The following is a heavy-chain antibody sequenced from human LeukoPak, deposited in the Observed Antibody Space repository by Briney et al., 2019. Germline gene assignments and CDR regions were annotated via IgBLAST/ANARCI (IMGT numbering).Heavy chain of an antibody. CDR1: GGSISSYY. D-gene: IGHD2-21*02. CDR2: IYYSGST. CDR3: ARELAYCGGDCYFDY. V-gene: IGHV4-59*01. J-gene: IGHJ4*02. Sequence: PSETLSLTCTVSGGSISSYYWSWIRQPPGKGLEWIGYIYYSGSTNYNPSLKSRATISVDTSKNQFSLKLSSVTAADTAVYYCARELAYCGGDCYFDYWGQGTLVTVSS.